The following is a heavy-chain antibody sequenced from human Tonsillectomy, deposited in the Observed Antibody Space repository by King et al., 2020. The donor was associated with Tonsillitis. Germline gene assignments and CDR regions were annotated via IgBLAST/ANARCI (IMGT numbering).Heavy chain of an antibody. V-gene: IGHV3-48*02. D-gene: IGHD3-10*01. J-gene: IGHJ4*02. CDR1: GFVFSSYS. Sequence: VQLVESGGGLVQPGGSLRLSCAASGFVFSSYSMNWVRQALGKGLEWVSYISSSSGTIYYADSVKGRFTISRDNAKNSLDLQMNSLIDEDTAVYYCVRDLWFGESSGFFDYWGQGTQVTVSS. CDR3: VRDLWFGESSGFFDY. CDR2: ISSSSGTI.